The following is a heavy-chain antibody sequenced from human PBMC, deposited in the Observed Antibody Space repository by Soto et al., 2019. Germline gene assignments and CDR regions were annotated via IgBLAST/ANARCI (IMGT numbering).Heavy chain of an antibody. CDR1: GFTFRSHW. D-gene: IGHD5-12*01. Sequence: HPGGSLRLSCAASGFTFRSHWMHWVRQAPGKGLVWVSRIKSDGTNITYADSVKGRFTISRDNAKNTLYLQMNSLRAEDTAVYFCAEVVGGYSAFEWGQGTPVTVSS. CDR2: IKSDGTNI. CDR3: AEVVGGYSAFE. V-gene: IGHV3-74*01. J-gene: IGHJ4*02.